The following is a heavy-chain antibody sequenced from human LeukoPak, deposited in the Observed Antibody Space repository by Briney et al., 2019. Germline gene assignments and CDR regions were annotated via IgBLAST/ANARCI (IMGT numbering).Heavy chain of an antibody. CDR3: ARGESVGAPGYYFDS. J-gene: IGHJ4*02. D-gene: IGHD1-26*01. V-gene: IGHV4-34*01. CDR2: INHSGST. CDR1: GGSFSGYY. Sequence: PSETLSLTCAVYGGSFSGYYWSWIRQPPGKGLEWIGEINHSGSTNYNPSLKSRVTISVDTSKNQFSLRLTSVTAADTAVYYCARGESVGAPGYYFDSWGQGALVTVSS.